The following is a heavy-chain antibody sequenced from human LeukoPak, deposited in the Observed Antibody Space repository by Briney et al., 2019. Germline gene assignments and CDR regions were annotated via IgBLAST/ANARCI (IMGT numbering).Heavy chain of an antibody. V-gene: IGHV4-38-2*02. J-gene: IGHJ4*02. Sequence: SETLSLTCTVSGYSISSGYYWGWIRQPPGKGLEWIGSIYHSGSTYYNPSLKSRVTISVDTSKNQFSLKLSSVTAADTAVYYCARVILGKLLWFGELSKYYFDYWGQGTLVTASS. CDR3: ARVILGKLLWFGELSKYYFDY. CDR1: GYSISSGYY. CDR2: IYHSGST. D-gene: IGHD3-10*01.